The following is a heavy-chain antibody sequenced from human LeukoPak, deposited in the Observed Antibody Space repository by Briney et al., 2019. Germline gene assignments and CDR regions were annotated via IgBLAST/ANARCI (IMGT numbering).Heavy chain of an antibody. CDR1: GFTFSSYA. J-gene: IGHJ3*02. D-gene: IGHD2-15*01. V-gene: IGHV3-64*01. CDR2: ISSNGGST. Sequence: PGGSLRLSCAASGFTFSSYAMHWVRQAPGKGLEYVSAISSNGGSTYYANSVKGRFTIYRDNSTNRLYLQTGSLRAEDMAVYFCAREAYCSGVSCYTGVFDIWGQGKMVTVSS. CDR3: AREAYCSGVSCYTGVFDI.